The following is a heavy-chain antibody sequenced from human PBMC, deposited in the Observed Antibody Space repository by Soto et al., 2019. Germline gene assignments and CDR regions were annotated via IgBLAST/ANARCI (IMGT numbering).Heavy chain of an antibody. Sequence: GSSLRLSCAASPFSFSTYAITWVRQAPGKGLEWVSLISGSGGSTYYADSVKGRFTISRDNSKDTLYLQMDSLRADDTAVYYCAKVHGSGNYHNFPDYWGQGTLVTVAS. CDR3: AKVHGSGNYHNFPDY. J-gene: IGHJ4*02. D-gene: IGHD3-10*01. CDR2: ISGSGGST. V-gene: IGHV3-23*01. CDR1: PFSFSTYA.